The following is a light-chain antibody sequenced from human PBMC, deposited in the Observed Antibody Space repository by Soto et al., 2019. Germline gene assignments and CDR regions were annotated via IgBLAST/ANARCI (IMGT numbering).Light chain of an antibody. CDR3: QQYNNWPPIT. CDR2: DAS. J-gene: IGKJ4*01. Sequence: EIVMNQSPATLSVSKGESATLSCRASQSVSSNLAWHQQKPGQAPRILMYDASTMATGISARFSGSGSGTEFTLTISSLQSEDFAVYYCQQYNNWPPITFGGGTKV. V-gene: IGKV3-15*01. CDR1: QSVSSN.